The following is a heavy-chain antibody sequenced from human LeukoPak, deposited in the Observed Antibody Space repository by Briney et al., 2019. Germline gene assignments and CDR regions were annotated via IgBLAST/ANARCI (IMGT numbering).Heavy chain of an antibody. CDR3: AKDLMEYSSSSDFDY. J-gene: IGHJ4*02. Sequence: GGSLRLSCAASGFTFSSYAMSWVRQAPGKGLEWVSAISGSGGNTYYADSVKGRFTISRDNSQNTLYLQVNSLRAEDTAVYYCAKDLMEYSSSSDFDYWGQGTLVTVSS. D-gene: IGHD6-6*01. V-gene: IGHV3-23*01. CDR1: GFTFSSYA. CDR2: ISGSGGNT.